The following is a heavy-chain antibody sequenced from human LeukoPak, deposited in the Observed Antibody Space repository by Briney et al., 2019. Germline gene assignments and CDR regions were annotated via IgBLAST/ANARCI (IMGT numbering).Heavy chain of an antibody. CDR3: AREVGYYFDY. J-gene: IGHJ4*02. Sequence: PSETLSLTCAVSGGSISSGGYSWSWLRQPPGKGLEWIGYIYYSGSTYYNPSLKSRVTISVDTSKNQFSLKLSSVTAADTAVYYCAREVGYYFDYWGQGTLVTVSS. CDR1: GGSISSGGYS. V-gene: IGHV4-30-4*07. CDR2: IYYSGST. D-gene: IGHD1-26*01.